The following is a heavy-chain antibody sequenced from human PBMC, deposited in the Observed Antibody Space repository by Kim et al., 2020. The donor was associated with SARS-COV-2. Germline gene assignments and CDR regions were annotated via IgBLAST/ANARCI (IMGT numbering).Heavy chain of an antibody. D-gene: IGHD3-10*01. J-gene: IGHJ4*02. CDR3: AKDPVGSSAFDY. CDR2: ISYDGSNK. Sequence: GGSLRLSCAASGFTFSSYGMHWVRQAPGKGLEWVAVISYDGSNKYYADSVKGRFTISRDNSKNTLYLQMNSLRAEDTAVYYCAKDPVGSSAFDYWGQGTLVTVSS. CDR1: GFTFSSYG. V-gene: IGHV3-30*18.